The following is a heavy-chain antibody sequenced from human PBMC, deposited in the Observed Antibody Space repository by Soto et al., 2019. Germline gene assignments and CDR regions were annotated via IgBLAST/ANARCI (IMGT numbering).Heavy chain of an antibody. CDR1: GGTFSSYA. D-gene: IGHD3-10*01. J-gene: IGHJ6*02. CDR2: IIPIFGTA. CDR3: ARIPQYYYGSGSYNDYYGMDV. V-gene: IGHV1-69*13. Sequence: GASVKVSCKASGGTFSSYAISWVRQAPGQGLEWMGGIIPIFGTANYAQKFQGRVTITADESTSTAYMELSSLRSEDTAVYYCARIPQYYYGSGSYNDYYGMDVWGQGTTVTVS.